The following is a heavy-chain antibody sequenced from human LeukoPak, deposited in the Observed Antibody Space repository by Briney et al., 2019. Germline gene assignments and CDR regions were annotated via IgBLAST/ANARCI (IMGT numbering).Heavy chain of an antibody. J-gene: IGHJ4*02. CDR3: AREAHLIGY. Sequence: KASETLSLTCTVSGGFISSYYWSWIRQPPGKGLEWIGYIYYSGSTYYNPSLKSRVTISVDTSKNQFSLKLSSVTAADTAVYYCAREAHLIGYWGQGTLVTVSS. V-gene: IGHV4-59*12. D-gene: IGHD3-16*02. CDR2: IYYSGST. CDR1: GGFISSYY.